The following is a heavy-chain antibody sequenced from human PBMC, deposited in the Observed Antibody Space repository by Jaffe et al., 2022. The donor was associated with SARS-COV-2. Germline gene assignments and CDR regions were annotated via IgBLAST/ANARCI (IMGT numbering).Heavy chain of an antibody. CDR3: ARDSVRGHYTADY. V-gene: IGHV3-74*01. CDR1: GFNFRDFW. CDR2: INSDGSNR. D-gene: IGHD4-17*01. J-gene: IGHJ4*02. Sequence: EVQLVESGGGLVQPGGSLRLSCAASGFNFRDFWMQWVRQAPGKGLVWVSGINSDGSNRNYADSVKGRFTISRDNAKNTIYLQMSSLRAEDTAVYYCARDSVRGHYTADYWGQGTLVTVSS.